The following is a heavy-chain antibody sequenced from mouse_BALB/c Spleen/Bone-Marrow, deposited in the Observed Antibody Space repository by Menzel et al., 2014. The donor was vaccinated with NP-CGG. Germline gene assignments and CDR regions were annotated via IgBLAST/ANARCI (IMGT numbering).Heavy chain of an antibody. J-gene: IGHJ1*01. Sequence: VKLMESGAELARPGASVKMSCKAFGYTFTSYWMHWVKQRPGQGLEWIGYINPSTGYTEYNQKFKDKATLTADKSSSTAYMQLSSLTSEDSAVYYCARRDYWYFDVWGAGTTVTVSS. CDR2: INPSTGYT. CDR3: ARRDYWYFDV. CDR1: GYTFTSYW. V-gene: IGHV1-4*01.